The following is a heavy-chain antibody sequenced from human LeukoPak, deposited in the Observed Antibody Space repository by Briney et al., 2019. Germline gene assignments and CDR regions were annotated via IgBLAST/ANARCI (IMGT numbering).Heavy chain of an antibody. V-gene: IGHV1-2*02. Sequence: GASVKDSCKASGYTFTGYYMHWVRQAPGQGLEWMGWINPNSGGTNYAQKFQGRVPMTRDTSISTAYMELSRLRSDDTAVYYCARDGSGSYYKNWFDPWGQGTLVTVSS. D-gene: IGHD3-10*01. J-gene: IGHJ5*02. CDR3: ARDGSGSYYKNWFDP. CDR1: GYTFTGYY. CDR2: INPNSGGT.